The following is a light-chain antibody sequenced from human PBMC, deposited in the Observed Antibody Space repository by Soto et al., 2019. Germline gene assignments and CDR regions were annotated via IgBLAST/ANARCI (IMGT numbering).Light chain of an antibody. CDR2: AAS. J-gene: IGKJ1*01. CDR1: QGISNY. Sequence: DIQMTQSPSSLSASVGDRVTITCRASQGISNYLAWYQQIPGKVPRLLIYAASTLQSGVPSRFSGSGSGTEFTLTISSLQPEDFAVYYCQQYNNWPATAFGQGTKVDIK. CDR3: QQYNNWPATA. V-gene: IGKV1-9*01.